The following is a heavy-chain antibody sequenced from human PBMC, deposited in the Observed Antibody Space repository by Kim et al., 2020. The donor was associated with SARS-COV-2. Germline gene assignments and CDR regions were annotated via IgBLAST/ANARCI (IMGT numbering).Heavy chain of an antibody. CDR1: GGSFSGYY. D-gene: IGHD6-6*01. J-gene: IGHJ6*02. CDR3: ARGPKYSRDPYYGMDV. CDR2: INHSGST. Sequence: SETLSLTCAVYGGSFSGYYWSWIRQPPGKGLEWIGEINHSGSTNYNPSLKSRVTISVDTSKNQFSLKLSSVTAADTAVYYCARGPKYSRDPYYGMDVWGQGTTVTVSS. V-gene: IGHV4-34*01.